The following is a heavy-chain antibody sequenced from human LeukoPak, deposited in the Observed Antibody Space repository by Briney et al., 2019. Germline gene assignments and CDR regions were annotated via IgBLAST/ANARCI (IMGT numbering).Heavy chain of an antibody. CDR1: GGSISSSSYY. J-gene: IGHJ4*02. D-gene: IGHD2-15*01. CDR2: IYYSGST. V-gene: IGHV4-39*01. Sequence: PSETLSLTCTVSGGSISSSSYYWGWIRQPPGKGLEWIGSIYYSGSTYYNPSLKSRVTISVDTSKNQFSLKLSSVTAADMAVYYCARLHNPLLYLNYWGQGTLVTVSS. CDR3: ARLHNPLLYLNY.